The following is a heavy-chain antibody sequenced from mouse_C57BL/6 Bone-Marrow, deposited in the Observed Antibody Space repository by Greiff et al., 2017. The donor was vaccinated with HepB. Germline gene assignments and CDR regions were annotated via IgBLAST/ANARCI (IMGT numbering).Heavy chain of an antibody. D-gene: IGHD1-1*01. CDR3: ARHTAYYGSSYWYFDV. CDR2: ISNGGGST. Sequence: EVQVVESGGGLVQPGGSLKLSCAASGFTFSDYYMYWVRQTPEKRLEWVAYISNGGGSTYYPDTVKGRFTISRDNAKNTLYLQMSRLKSEDTAMYYCARHTAYYGSSYWYFDVWGTGTTVTVSS. CDR1: GFTFSDYY. V-gene: IGHV5-12*01. J-gene: IGHJ1*03.